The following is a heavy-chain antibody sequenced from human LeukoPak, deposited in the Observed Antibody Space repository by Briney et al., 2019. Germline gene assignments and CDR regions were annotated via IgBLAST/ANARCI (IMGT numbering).Heavy chain of an antibody. V-gene: IGHV3-66*01. CDR1: GFTVSSNY. CDR2: IYSGGST. CDR3: ATLAVAGTENAFDI. D-gene: IGHD6-19*01. J-gene: IGHJ3*02. Sequence: PGGSLRLSCAASGFTVSSNYMSWVRQAPGKGLEWVSVIYSGGSTYYADSVKGRFTISRDNSKNTLYLQMNSLGAEDTAVYYCATLAVAGTENAFDIWGQGTLVTVSS.